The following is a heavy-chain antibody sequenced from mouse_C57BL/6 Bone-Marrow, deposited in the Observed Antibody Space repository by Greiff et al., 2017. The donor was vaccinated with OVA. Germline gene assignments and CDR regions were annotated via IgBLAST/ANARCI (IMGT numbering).Heavy chain of an antibody. CDR2: IWWDDDK. CDR3: ARGYYSNSSWFAY. D-gene: IGHD2-5*01. Sequence: ESGPGILQPSHTLSLSCSFSVFSLNTFGLGVGWTRQPSGMGLEWLGHIWWDDDKYYNPVLKSRLIISKDTSKNQVFLKIANVDSADTAIYYCARGYYSNSSWFAYWGQGTLVTVSA. V-gene: IGHV8-8*01. J-gene: IGHJ3*01. CDR1: VFSLNTFGLG.